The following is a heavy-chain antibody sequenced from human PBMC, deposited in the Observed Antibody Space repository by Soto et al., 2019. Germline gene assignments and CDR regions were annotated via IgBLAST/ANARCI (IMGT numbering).Heavy chain of an antibody. V-gene: IGHV4-59*01. CDR3: ARGPYYDILTGPPNWFDP. CDR1: GGSISSYY. Sequence: SETLSLTCTVSGGSISSYYWSWIRQPPGKGLEWIGYIYYSGSTNYNPSLKSRVTISVDTSKNQFSLKLSSVTAADTAVYYCARGPYYDILTGPPNWFDPWGQGTLVTVSS. J-gene: IGHJ5*02. D-gene: IGHD3-9*01. CDR2: IYYSGST.